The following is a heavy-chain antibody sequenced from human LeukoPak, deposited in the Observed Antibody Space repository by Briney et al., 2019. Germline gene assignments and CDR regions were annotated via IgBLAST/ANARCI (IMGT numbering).Heavy chain of an antibody. CDR3: ARENGDYADY. CDR1: GGSISSGDYY. J-gene: IGHJ4*02. D-gene: IGHD4-17*01. V-gene: IGHV4-61*08. CDR2: INHSGST. Sequence: SETLSLTCTVSGGSISSGDYYWSWIRQPPGKGLEWIGEINHSGSTNYNPSLKSRVTISVDTSKNQFSLKLSSVTAADTAVYYCARENGDYADYWGQGTLVTVSS.